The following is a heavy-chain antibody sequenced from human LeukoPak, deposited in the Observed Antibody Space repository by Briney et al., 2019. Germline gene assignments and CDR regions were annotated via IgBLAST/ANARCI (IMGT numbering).Heavy chain of an antibody. CDR1: GINFRSSG. D-gene: IGHD6-13*01. CDR2: IQNDGSDK. CDR3: AREGGRAAAGRIDY. V-gene: IGHV3-30*02. J-gene: IGHJ4*02. Sequence: GGSLRLSCAASGINFRSSGMHWVRQAPGKGLEWVTFIQNDGSDKSYAASVKGRFTISRDNSKNTVYLHMNSLRADDTALYYCAREGGRAAAGRIDYWGQGTLVTVSS.